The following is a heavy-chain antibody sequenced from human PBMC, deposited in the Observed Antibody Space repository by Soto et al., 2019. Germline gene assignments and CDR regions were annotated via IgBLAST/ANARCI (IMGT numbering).Heavy chain of an antibody. CDR1: GFNFNTHA. J-gene: IGHJ4*02. CDR3: ASGAAFYYDTSRY. CDR2: MSPGGNSQ. Sequence: QVQLMESGGVVVQSGGSLRLSCAAPGFNFNTHALHWIRQAPGEGLEWVAVMSPGGNSQYYADSVKGRFTISSDTSKSTLYLQMTSRRPEDTAVYYCASGAAFYYDTSRYWGQGTLVNVSS. V-gene: IGHV3-30-3*01. D-gene: IGHD3-22*01.